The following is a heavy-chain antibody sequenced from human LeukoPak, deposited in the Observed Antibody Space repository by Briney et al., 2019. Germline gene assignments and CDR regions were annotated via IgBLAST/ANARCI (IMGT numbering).Heavy chain of an antibody. CDR2: IYYSGST. V-gene: IGHV4-39*07. D-gene: IGHD3-9*01. CDR1: GGSISSSSYY. CDR3: ARRGPRGYYDILTGYYRSNWFDP. J-gene: IGHJ5*02. Sequence: SETLSLTCTVSGGSISSSSYYWGWIRQPPGKGLEWIGSIYYSGSTYYNPSLKSRVTISVDTSKNQFSLKLSSVTAADTAVYYCARRGPRGYYDILTGYYRSNWFDPWGQGTLVTVSS.